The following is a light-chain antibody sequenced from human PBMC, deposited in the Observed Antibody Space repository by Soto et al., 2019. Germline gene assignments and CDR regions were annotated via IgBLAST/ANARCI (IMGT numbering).Light chain of an antibody. Sequence: QPVLTQPPSASGTPGQRVTISCSGSSSNIGSNSVNWYHQVAGTAPKLLIHSDNQRPSGVPDRFSGSKSGTSASLAISGLQSGDEADYYCATWDDTLNGRVFGGGTKLTDL. CDR1: SSNIGSNS. J-gene: IGLJ3*02. CDR2: SDN. V-gene: IGLV1-44*01. CDR3: ATWDDTLNGRV.